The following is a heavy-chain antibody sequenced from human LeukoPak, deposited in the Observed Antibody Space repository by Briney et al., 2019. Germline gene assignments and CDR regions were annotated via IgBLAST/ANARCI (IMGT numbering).Heavy chain of an antibody. Sequence: TGGSLRLSCAASGFTFSSYAMSWVRQAPGKGLEWVSAISGSGGSTYYADSVKGRFTISRDNSKNTLYLQMNSLRAEDTAIYYCAKHQSTRRDYYGMDVWGQGTTVTVSS. CDR2: ISGSGGST. V-gene: IGHV3-23*01. J-gene: IGHJ6*02. D-gene: IGHD2-2*01. CDR3: AKHQSTRRDYYGMDV. CDR1: GFTFSSYA.